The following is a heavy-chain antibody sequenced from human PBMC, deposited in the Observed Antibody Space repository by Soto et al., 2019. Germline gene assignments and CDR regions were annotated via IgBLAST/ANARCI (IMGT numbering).Heavy chain of an antibody. V-gene: IGHV3-48*03. CDR1: GFTFSSYE. D-gene: IGHD3-3*01. J-gene: IGHJ6*02. CDR2: ISSSGSTI. Sequence: GGSLRLSCAASGFTFSSYEMNWVRQAPGKGLEWVSYISSSGSTIYYADSVKGRFTISRDNAKNSLYLQMNSLRAEDTAVYYCVRGYDFWSGYYTRNYYYYGMDVWGQGTTVTVSS. CDR3: VRGYDFWSGYYTRNYYYYGMDV.